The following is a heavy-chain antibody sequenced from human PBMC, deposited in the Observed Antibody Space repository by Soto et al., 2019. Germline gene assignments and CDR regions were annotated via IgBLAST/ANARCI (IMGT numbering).Heavy chain of an antibody. V-gene: IGHV3-9*01. J-gene: IGHJ3*02. CDR1: GFTFDDYA. D-gene: IGHD2-2*01. CDR2: ISWNSGSI. Sequence: PGGSQRLSYAASGFTFDDYAMHWVRQAPGKGLEWVSGISWNSGSIGYADSVKGRFTISRDNAKNSLYLQMNSLRAEDTALYYCAKGRSRSSTSLDAFDIWGQGTMVTVSS. CDR3: AKGRSRSSTSLDAFDI.